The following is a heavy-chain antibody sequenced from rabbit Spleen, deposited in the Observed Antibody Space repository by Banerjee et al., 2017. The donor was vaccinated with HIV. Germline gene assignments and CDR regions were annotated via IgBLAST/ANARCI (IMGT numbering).Heavy chain of an antibody. D-gene: IGHD7-1*01. V-gene: IGHV1S45*01. Sequence: QEQLEESGGGLVQPEGSLTLTCTASGFSFSSSAYMCWVRQAPGKGLEWIGCIYIGSGSTYYASWAKGRFTISKTSSTTVTLQMTSLTVADTATYFCARSDSTYSYAFNLWGPGTLVTVS. J-gene: IGHJ4*01. CDR1: GFSFSSSAY. CDR2: IYIGSGST. CDR3: ARSDSTYSYAFNL.